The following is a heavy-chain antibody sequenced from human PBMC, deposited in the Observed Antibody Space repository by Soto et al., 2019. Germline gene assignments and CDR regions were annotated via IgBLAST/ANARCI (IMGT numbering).Heavy chain of an antibody. V-gene: IGHV4-39*07. J-gene: IGHJ4*02. D-gene: IGHD2-8*02. CDR2: INHSGST. CDR1: GGSISSGNYY. CDR3: ARDKITGLFDY. Sequence: SETLSLTCTVSGGSISSGNYYWSWIRQPPGTGLEWIGEINHSGSTNYNPSLKSRVTISVDTSKKQFSLKLTSVTAADTAVYYCARDKITGLFDYWGQGTLVTVSS.